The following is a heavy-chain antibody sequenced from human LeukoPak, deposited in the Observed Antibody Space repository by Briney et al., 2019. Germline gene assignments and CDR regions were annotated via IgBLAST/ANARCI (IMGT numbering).Heavy chain of an antibody. Sequence: SETLSLTCAVYGGSFSGYYWSWIRQPPGKGLEWIGEINHSGSTNYNPSLKSRVTISVDTSKNQFSLKLGSVTAADTAVYYCARGGIRQTFDNWGQGTLVTVSS. CDR1: GGSFSGYY. J-gene: IGHJ4*02. CDR3: ARGGIRQTFDN. CDR2: INHSGST. D-gene: IGHD3-3*02. V-gene: IGHV4-34*01.